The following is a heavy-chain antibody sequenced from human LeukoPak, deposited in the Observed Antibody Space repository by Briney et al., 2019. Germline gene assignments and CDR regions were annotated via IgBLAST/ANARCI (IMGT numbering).Heavy chain of an antibody. V-gene: IGHV3-23*01. CDR3: AREVGASGRDY. CDR2: ISSSGANT. CDR1: GFTFNDYA. Sequence: GGSLRLSCAAPGFTFNDYAMSWVRQTPGKGLEWVSTISSSGANTYYADSAMGRFTISRDHSKNTLNLHMHSLRVEDTAVYYCAREVGASGRDYWGQGTLVTVSS. J-gene: IGHJ4*02. D-gene: IGHD1-26*01.